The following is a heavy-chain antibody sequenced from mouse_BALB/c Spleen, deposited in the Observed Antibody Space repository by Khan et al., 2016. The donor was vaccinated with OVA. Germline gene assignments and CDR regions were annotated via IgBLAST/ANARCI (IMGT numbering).Heavy chain of an antibody. J-gene: IGHJ2*01. Sequence: EVQLVESGGGLVQPGGSRKISCAASGFTFSSYGVHWVRQAPERGLEWVAYISGDSTTIYYADTVKGRFTISRDNPKNTLFLQMTSLMSEDTAKYYCATSYFYGYYFDYWGPGTTLTVSS. V-gene: IGHV5-17*02. CDR2: ISGDSTTI. CDR1: GFTFSSYG. D-gene: IGHD1-1*01. CDR3: ATSYFYGYYFDY.